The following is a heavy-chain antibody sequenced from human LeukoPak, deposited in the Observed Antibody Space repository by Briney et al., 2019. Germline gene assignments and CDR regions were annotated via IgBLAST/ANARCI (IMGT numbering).Heavy chain of an antibody. D-gene: IGHD5-18*01. J-gene: IGHJ4*02. CDR3: ARDRAWPDTAMVPFDY. CDR1: GYTFTSYG. Sequence: ASVKVSCKASGYTFTSYGISWVRQAPGQGLEWMGWISAYNGNTNYAQKLQGRVTMTTDTSTSTAYMELRSLRSDDTAVYYCARDRAWPDTAMVPFDYWGQGTLVTVSS. V-gene: IGHV1-18*01. CDR2: ISAYNGNT.